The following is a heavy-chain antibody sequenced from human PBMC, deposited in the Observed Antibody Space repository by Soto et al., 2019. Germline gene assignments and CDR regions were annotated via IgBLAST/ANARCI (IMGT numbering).Heavy chain of an antibody. CDR3: ARAYDSSGYYRTFDY. CDR2: ISSSSSYI. V-gene: IGHV3-21*01. CDR1: GFTFSSYS. D-gene: IGHD3-22*01. J-gene: IGHJ4*02. Sequence: EVQLVESGGGLVKPGGSLRLSCAASGFTFSSYSMNWVRQAPGKGLEWVSSISSSSSYIYYADSVKGRFTISRDNAKNSLYLQMNSLRAEDTAVYYCARAYDSSGYYRTFDYWGQGTLVTVSS.